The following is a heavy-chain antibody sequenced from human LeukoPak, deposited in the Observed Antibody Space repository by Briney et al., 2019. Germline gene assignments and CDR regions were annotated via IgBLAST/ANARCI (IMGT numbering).Heavy chain of an antibody. D-gene: IGHD6-13*01. CDR2: INPNSGGT. Sequence: ASVKVSCKASGYTFTGYYMHWVRQAPGQGLEWMGWINPNSGGTNYAQKFQGRVTMTRDTSISTAYMELSRLRSDDTAVYYCARVGTAGGDSSSWYDFDYWGQGTLVTVSS. V-gene: IGHV1-2*02. CDR1: GYTFTGYY. CDR3: ARVGTAGGDSSSWYDFDY. J-gene: IGHJ4*02.